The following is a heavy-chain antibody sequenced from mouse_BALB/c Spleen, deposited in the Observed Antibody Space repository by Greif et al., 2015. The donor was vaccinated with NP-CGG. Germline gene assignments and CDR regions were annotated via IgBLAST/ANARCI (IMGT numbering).Heavy chain of an antibody. CDR3: LRNLDY. CDR2: IDPANGNT. V-gene: IGHV14-3*02. D-gene: IGHD1-1*01. CDR1: GFNIKDTY. Sequence: EVQLQESGAELVKPGASVKLSCTASGFNIKDTYMHWVKQRPEQGLEWIGRIDPANGNTKYDPKFQGKATITADTSSNXAHLQLSSLTSEDTAVYYCLRNLDYWGQGTTLTVSS. J-gene: IGHJ2*01.